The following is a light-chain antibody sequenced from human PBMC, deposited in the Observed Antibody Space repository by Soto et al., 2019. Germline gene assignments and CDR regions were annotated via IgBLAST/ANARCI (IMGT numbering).Light chain of an antibody. J-gene: IGLJ3*02. Sequence: QAVVTQEPSFSVSPGGTVTLTCGLSSGSVSTANYPPWYQQTPGQAPRTLIYNTDARTSGVPDRFSGSILGNKAALTITGAQADDEYDYYCVLFMSSGIAVFGGGTKLTVL. CDR1: SGSVSTANY. CDR3: VLFMSSGIAV. CDR2: NTD. V-gene: IGLV8-61*01.